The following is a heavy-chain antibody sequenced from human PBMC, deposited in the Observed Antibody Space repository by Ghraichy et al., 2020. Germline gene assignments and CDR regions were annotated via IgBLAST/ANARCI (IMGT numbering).Heavy chain of an antibody. CDR1: GFTFSNFC. Sequence: GGSLRLSCAASGFTFSNFCMNWVRQAPGKGLEWVAYISKSGCVIHYADSVKGRFAISRDNAKNSLYLQMNSLRGEDTAVYYCATDPHSDAKHDWFDPWGQGTLVTVSS. V-gene: IGHV3-21*05. J-gene: IGHJ5*02. CDR2: ISKSGCVI. CDR3: ATDPHSDAKHDWFDP. D-gene: IGHD2-21*02.